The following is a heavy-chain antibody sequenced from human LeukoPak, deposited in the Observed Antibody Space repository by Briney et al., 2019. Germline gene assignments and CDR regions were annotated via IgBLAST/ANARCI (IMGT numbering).Heavy chain of an antibody. CDR1: GGSISSSSYY. D-gene: IGHD3-22*01. V-gene: IGHV4-39*01. CDR2: IYYSGST. Sequence: PSETLSLTCTVSGGSISSSSYYWGWIRQPPGKGLEWIGSIYYSGSTYYNPSLKSRVTISVDTSKNQFSLKLSSVTAADTAVYYCARSPYYYDSSAQGGGPFDYWGQGTLVTVSS. CDR3: ARSPYYYDSSAQGGGPFDY. J-gene: IGHJ4*02.